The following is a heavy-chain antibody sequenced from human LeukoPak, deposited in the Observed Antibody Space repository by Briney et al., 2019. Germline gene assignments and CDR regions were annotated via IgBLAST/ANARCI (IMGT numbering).Heavy chain of an antibody. V-gene: IGHV3-30*18. CDR2: ISYDGSNK. Sequence: GRSLRLSCAASGFTFSSYGMHWVRQAPGKGLEWVAVISYDGSNKYYADSVKGRFTISRDNSKNALYLQMNSLRAEDTAVYYCAKDSRSSGYYYVRYYYYGMDVWGQGTTVTVSS. D-gene: IGHD3-22*01. CDR3: AKDSRSSGYYYVRYYYYGMDV. CDR1: GFTFSSYG. J-gene: IGHJ6*02.